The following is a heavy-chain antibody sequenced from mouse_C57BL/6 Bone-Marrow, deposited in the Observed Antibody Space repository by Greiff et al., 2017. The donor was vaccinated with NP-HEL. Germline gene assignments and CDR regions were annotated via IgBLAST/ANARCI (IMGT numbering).Heavy chain of an antibody. D-gene: IGHD3-2*02. J-gene: IGHJ2*01. CDR1: GFTFNTYA. CDR3: VREGLPKAQAPYYFDY. CDR2: IRSKSSNYAT. V-gene: IGHV10-3*01. Sequence: EVQGVESGGGLVQPKGSLKLSCAASGFTFNTYAMHWVRQAPGKGLEWVARIRSKSSNYATYYADSVKDRFTISSDDSQSMLYRQSNNLKTEDTAMYYCVREGLPKAQAPYYFDYWGQGTTLTVSS.